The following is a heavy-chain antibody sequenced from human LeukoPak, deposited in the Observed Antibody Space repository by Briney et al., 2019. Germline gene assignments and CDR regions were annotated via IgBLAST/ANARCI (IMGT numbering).Heavy chain of an antibody. CDR1: SGSISTSNYY. D-gene: IGHD6-19*01. V-gene: IGHV4-39*07. Sequence: SETLSLTCTVSSGSISTSNYYWGWVRQPPGKALEWIGNIFYSGSTYYSPSLKSRVTISLDTSRNQFSLKLSSVTAADTAVYYCARAIRYSSGWYKGFDPWGQGILVTVSS. J-gene: IGHJ5*02. CDR2: IFYSGST. CDR3: ARAIRYSSGWYKGFDP.